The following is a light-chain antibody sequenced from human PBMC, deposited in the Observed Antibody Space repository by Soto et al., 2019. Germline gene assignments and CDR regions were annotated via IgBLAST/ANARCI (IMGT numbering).Light chain of an antibody. J-gene: IGLJ3*02. CDR3: VLYMGSGISV. Sequence: QAVVTQEPSLSVSPGGTVTLTCGLTSGSVSTSFYPSWFQQTPGQAPRTLIFHTDARSDGVPDRFSGSILGNKAALTITGAQAEDDSDYYCVLYMGSGISVFGGGTKLTVL. CDR1: SGSVSTSFY. V-gene: IGLV8-61*01. CDR2: HTD.